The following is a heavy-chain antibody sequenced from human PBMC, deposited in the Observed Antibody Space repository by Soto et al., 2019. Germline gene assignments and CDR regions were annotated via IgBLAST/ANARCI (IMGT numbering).Heavy chain of an antibody. J-gene: IGHJ4*02. V-gene: IGHV3-7*01. CDR2: IKQDGSEK. Sequence: PGGSLRLSCAASGFTFSSYWMSWVRQAPGEGLEWVANIKQDGSEKYYVDSVKGRFTISRDNAKNSLSLQVNSLGVEDTAVYYCARAGGTFEYWGQGIVVTV. CDR3: ARAGGTFEY. CDR1: GFTFSSYW. D-gene: IGHD2-15*01.